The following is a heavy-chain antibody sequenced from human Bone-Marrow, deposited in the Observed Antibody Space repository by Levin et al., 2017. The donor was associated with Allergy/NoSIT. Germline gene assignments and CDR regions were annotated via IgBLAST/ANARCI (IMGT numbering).Heavy chain of an antibody. CDR2: IYYSGST. CDR1: GGSISSSSYY. D-gene: IGHD6-19*01. CDR3: ARDSQWLAYYYYGMDV. J-gene: IGHJ6*02. Sequence: SETLSLTCTVSGGSISSSSYYWGWIRQPPGKGLEWIGSIYYSGSTYYNPSLKSRVTISVDTSKNQFSLKLSSVTAADTAVYYCARDSQWLAYYYYGMDVWGQGTTVTVSS. V-gene: IGHV4-39*07.